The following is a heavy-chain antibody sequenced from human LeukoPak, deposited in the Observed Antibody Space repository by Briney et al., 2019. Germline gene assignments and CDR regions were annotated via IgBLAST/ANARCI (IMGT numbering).Heavy chain of an antibody. CDR1: GFTFSSYA. CDR3: AKGLFPTAYCGGDCYPDY. Sequence: GGSLRLSCAASGFTFSSYAMSWVRQAPGKGLEWVSAIRGSGGSTYYADSVKGRFTISRDNSKNTLYLQMNSLRAEDTAVYYCAKGLFPTAYCGGDCYPDYWGQGTLVTVSS. CDR2: IRGSGGST. J-gene: IGHJ4*02. D-gene: IGHD2-21*02. V-gene: IGHV3-23*01.